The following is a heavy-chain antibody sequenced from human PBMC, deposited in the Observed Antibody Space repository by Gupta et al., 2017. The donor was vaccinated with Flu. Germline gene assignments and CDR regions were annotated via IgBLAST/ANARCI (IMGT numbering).Heavy chain of an antibody. V-gene: IGHV3-15*01. CDR3: TTDNEQQLVFHEVSEG. Sequence: EVQLVESGGGLVKPGGSLRLSCAASGFTFSNAWMSWVRQAPGKGLEWVGRIKSKTDGGTTDYAAPVKGRFTISRDDSKNTLYLQMNSLKTEDTAVYYGTTDNEQQLVFHEVSEGWGQGTLVTVSA. J-gene: IGHJ4*02. CDR2: IKSKTDGGTT. D-gene: IGHD6-13*01. CDR1: GFTFSNAW.